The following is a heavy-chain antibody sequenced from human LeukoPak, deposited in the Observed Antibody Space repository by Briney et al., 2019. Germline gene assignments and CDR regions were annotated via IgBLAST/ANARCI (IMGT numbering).Heavy chain of an antibody. CDR2: IYYSGST. D-gene: IGHD5-18*01. Sequence: PSETLSLTCTVSGGSISSSSYYWGWIRQPPGKGLEWIGSIYYSGSTYYNPSLKSRVTISVDTSKNQFSLKLSSVTAADTAVYYCARDEAMVSSYYYWGQGTLVTVSS. V-gene: IGHV4-39*07. CDR3: ARDEAMVSSYYY. CDR1: GGSISSSSYY. J-gene: IGHJ4*02.